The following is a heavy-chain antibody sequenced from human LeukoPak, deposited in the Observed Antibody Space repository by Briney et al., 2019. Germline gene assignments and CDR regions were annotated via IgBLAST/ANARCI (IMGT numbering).Heavy chain of an antibody. CDR3: VRDGSSWGNFDY. Sequence: HTGRSLRLSCAASGFTFSSYAMHWVRRASSKGLEWVAAISYDGSNKKYADSVKGRFTISRDNAKNSLYLQMNSLRTEDTAVYYCVRDGSSWGNFDYWGQGTLVSVSS. J-gene: IGHJ4*02. CDR2: ISYDGSNK. V-gene: IGHV3-30*04. D-gene: IGHD7-27*01. CDR1: GFTFSSYA.